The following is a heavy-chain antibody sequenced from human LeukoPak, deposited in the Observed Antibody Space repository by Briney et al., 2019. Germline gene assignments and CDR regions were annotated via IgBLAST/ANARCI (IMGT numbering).Heavy chain of an antibody. CDR3: ARGGGDY. Sequence: GGSLRLSCAASGFTFSSYGMHWVRQAPGKGLDWVAFIHYDGSNKYYADSVKGRFTISRDNAKNSLYLQMNSLRAEDTAVYYCARGGGDYWGQGTLVTVSS. CDR2: IHYDGSNK. V-gene: IGHV3-30*02. CDR1: GFTFSSYG. D-gene: IGHD6-25*01. J-gene: IGHJ4*02.